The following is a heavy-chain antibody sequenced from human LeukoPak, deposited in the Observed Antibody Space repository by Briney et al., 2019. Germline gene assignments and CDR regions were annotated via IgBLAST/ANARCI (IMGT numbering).Heavy chain of an antibody. CDR2: INHSGST. CDR1: GGSISSSSYY. V-gene: IGHV4-39*07. Sequence: SETLSLTCSVSGGSISSSSYYWGWIRQPPGKGLEWIGEINHSGSTNYNPSLKSRVTISVDTSKNQFSLKLSSVTAADTAVYYCVFYYNILTGYYDYWGQGTLVTVSS. CDR3: VFYYNILTGYYDY. D-gene: IGHD3-9*01. J-gene: IGHJ4*02.